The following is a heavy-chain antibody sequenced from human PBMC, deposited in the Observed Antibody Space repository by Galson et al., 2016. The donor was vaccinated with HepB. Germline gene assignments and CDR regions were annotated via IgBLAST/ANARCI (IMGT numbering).Heavy chain of an antibody. V-gene: IGHV3-23*01. D-gene: IGHD2-8*01. CDR2: IRFRSGST. Sequence: SLRLSCAASGLNLSGYDMTWVRQAPQKGLEWVSGIRFRSGSTFYADFARGRFTISGDISKNTLYLQMKNLRADDSALYYCAKPVMAVGETLAFDVWGPGTLVTVSS. CDR3: AKPVMAVGETLAFDV. CDR1: GLNLSGYD. J-gene: IGHJ3*01.